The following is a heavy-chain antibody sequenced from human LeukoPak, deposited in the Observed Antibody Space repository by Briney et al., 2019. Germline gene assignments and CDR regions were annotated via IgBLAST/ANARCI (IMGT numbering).Heavy chain of an antibody. CDR3: ARGGGDYGDYLDY. D-gene: IGHD4-17*01. V-gene: IGHV3-23*01. J-gene: IGHJ4*02. CDR2: ISGSGGST. CDR1: GFTFSSYA. Sequence: GGSLRLSCAASGFTFSSYAMSWVRQAPGKGLEWVSAISGSGGSTYYADSVKGRFTISRDNAKNTLYLQMNSLRAEDTAVYYCARGGGDYGDYLDYWGQGTLVTVSS.